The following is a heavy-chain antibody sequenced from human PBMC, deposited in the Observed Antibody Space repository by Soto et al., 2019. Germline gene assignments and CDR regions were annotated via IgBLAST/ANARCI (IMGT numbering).Heavy chain of an antibody. J-gene: IGHJ4*02. Sequence: EVQLVESGGGLIQPGGSLRLSCAASGFTVSSKYMTWVRQAPGKGLEWVSVIYGGGTTYYADSVKGGFTIARDNSKNTLYLQRSSMRADDPTVYNCVQTTGWAGFDFWGKGTLVTVSS. D-gene: IGHD6-19*01. V-gene: IGHV3-53*01. CDR2: IYGGGTT. CDR3: VQTTGWAGFDF. CDR1: GFTVSSKY.